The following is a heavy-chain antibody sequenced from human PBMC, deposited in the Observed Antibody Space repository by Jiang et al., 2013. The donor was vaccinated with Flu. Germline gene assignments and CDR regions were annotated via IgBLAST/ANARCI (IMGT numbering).Heavy chain of an antibody. CDR2: IYYSGST. V-gene: IGHV4-31*03. CDR3: ARQFAGGEWLVSNWFDP. CDR1: GGSISSGGYY. J-gene: IGHJ5*02. Sequence: SGSGLVKPSQTLSLTCTVSGGSISSGGYYWSWIRQHPGKGLEWIGYIYYSGSTYYNPSLKSRVTISVDTSKNQFSLKLRAVTAADTAVYYCARQFAGGEWLVSNWFDPWGQGTLVTVSS. D-gene: IGHD6-19*01.